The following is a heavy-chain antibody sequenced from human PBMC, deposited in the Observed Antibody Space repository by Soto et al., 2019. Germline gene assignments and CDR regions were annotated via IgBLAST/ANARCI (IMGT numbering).Heavy chain of an antibody. V-gene: IGHV1-8*01. CDR1: GYTFTNYD. Sequence: QVQLVQSGAEVKKPGASVKVSCQASGYTFTNYDINWVRQATGQGLEWMGWMNPNSGDTGFAQKFQGRVTMTRNTSLRTAYMELSSLRPEDTAVYYCARGGYCITSNCLDYYYNGMDVWGQGTTVTVSS. J-gene: IGHJ6*02. D-gene: IGHD2-15*01. CDR2: MNPNSGDT. CDR3: ARGGYCITSNCLDYYYNGMDV.